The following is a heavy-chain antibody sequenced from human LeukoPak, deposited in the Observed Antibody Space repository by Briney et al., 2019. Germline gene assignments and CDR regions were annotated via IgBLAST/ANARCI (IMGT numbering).Heavy chain of an antibody. D-gene: IGHD1-14*01. Sequence: GRSLRVSCAASGFTFTSYGMSWVRQAPGKGLEWLSYISYTGSNKYYADSVKGRFTISRDNAKNSLYLQMNSLRAEDTAVYFCARVFVGENFDYWGRGTLVTVSS. CDR3: ARVFVGENFDY. V-gene: IGHV3-48*04. CDR2: ISYTGSNK. CDR1: GFTFTSYG. J-gene: IGHJ4*02.